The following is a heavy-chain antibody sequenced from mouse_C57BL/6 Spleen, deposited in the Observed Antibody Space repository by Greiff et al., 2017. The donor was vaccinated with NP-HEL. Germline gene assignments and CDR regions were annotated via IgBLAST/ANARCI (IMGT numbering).Heavy chain of an antibody. J-gene: IGHJ3*01. CDR1: GYTFTSYW. Sequence: QVQLQQPGAELVRPGSSVKLSCKASGYTFTSYWMDWVKQRPGQGLEWIGNIYPSDSEAHYNQKFKDKATLTVDKSSSTAYMQLSILTSEDSAVYYCARSDYDYGVAYWGQGTLVTVSA. D-gene: IGHD2-4*01. CDR3: ARSDYDYGVAY. V-gene: IGHV1-61*01. CDR2: IYPSDSEA.